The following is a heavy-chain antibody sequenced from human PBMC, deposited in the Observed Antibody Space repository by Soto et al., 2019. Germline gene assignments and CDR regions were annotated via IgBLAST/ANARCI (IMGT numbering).Heavy chain of an antibody. CDR3: ARDGCGGDCYSAYAFDI. CDR2: ISSNGGST. V-gene: IGHV3-64*01. J-gene: IGHJ3*02. D-gene: IGHD2-21*02. Sequence: EVQLVESGGGLVQPGGSLRLSCAASGFTFSSYAMHWVRQAPGKGLEYVSAISSNGGSTYYANSVKGRFTISRGNSKNTLYLQMGSLRAEDMAVYYCARDGCGGDCYSAYAFDIWGQGTMVTVSS. CDR1: GFTFSSYA.